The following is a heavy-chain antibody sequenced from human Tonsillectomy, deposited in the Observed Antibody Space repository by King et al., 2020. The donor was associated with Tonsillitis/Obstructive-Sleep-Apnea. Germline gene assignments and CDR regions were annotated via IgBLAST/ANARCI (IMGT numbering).Heavy chain of an antibody. CDR1: GYSFTNFW. J-gene: IGHJ4*02. CDR3: VRGGYSYGFFYFDY. D-gene: IGHD5-18*01. CDR2: IYPGDSDT. Sequence: VQLVESGAEVKKPGESLKISCKGSGYSFTNFWIGWVRQKPGKGLECMGIIYPGDSDTRYSPSFPGQVTISADKSISTAYLQWSSLQASDTAMYYCVRGGYSYGFFYFDYWGQGPLVTVSS. V-gene: IGHV5-51*01.